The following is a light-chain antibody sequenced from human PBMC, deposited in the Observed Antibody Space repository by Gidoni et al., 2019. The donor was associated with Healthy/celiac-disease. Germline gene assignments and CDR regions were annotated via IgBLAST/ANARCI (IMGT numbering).Light chain of an antibody. V-gene: IGLV1-44*01. Sequence: QSVLTHPPSASGTPGQRVTISCSGSSSTIASNTVNWYQQLPGTAPKLLIYSNHQRPSGVPDRFSGSKSGTSASLAISGLQSEDEADYYWAAWDDSLNGWVFGGGTKLTVL. CDR1: SSTIASNT. CDR2: SNH. CDR3: AAWDDSLNGWV. J-gene: IGLJ3*02.